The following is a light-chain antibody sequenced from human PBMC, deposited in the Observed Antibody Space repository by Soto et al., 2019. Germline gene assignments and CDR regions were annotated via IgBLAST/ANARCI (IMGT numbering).Light chain of an antibody. CDR1: QSVNNY. Sequence: EIVLIQSPTTLSLYPGYRATLSSRASQSVNNYLAWYKQRPGQAPRVIIYDASYRATGIPARFSGSGSGTDFTLTISSLEPEDFAVYYCQHRNNRPFSFGPGTKVDIK. V-gene: IGKV3-11*01. J-gene: IGKJ3*01. CDR3: QHRNNRPFS. CDR2: DAS.